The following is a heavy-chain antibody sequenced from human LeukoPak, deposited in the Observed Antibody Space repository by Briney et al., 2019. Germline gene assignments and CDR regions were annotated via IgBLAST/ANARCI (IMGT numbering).Heavy chain of an antibody. D-gene: IGHD3-3*01. Sequence: AGGSLRLSCAASGFTFSSYAMSWVRQAPGKGLESVSAISGSGGSTYYADSVKGRFTISRDNSKNTLYLQMNSLRAEDTAVYYCAKMGLYYDFWSGYQFDYWGQGTLVTVTS. CDR2: ISGSGGST. J-gene: IGHJ4*02. CDR3: AKMGLYYDFWSGYQFDY. CDR1: GFTFSSYA. V-gene: IGHV3-23*01.